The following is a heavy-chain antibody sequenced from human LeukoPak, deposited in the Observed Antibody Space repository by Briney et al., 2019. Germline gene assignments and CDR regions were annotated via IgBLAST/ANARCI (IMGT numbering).Heavy chain of an antibody. J-gene: IGHJ3*02. V-gene: IGHV3-30*04. Sequence: GGSLRLPCAASGFTFSSYAMHWVRQAPGKGLEWVAVISYDGSNKYYADSVKGRFTISRDNSKNTLYLQMNSLRAEDTAVYYCARKTYYYDSSGQNGDAFDIWGQGTMVTVSS. D-gene: IGHD3-22*01. CDR3: ARKTYYYDSSGQNGDAFDI. CDR2: ISYDGSNK. CDR1: GFTFSSYA.